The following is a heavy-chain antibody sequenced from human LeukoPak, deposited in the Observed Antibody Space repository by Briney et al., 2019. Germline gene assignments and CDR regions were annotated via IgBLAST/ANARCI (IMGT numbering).Heavy chain of an antibody. CDR1: GFPFSSYA. CDR3: ARDHDAVGTTIDH. CDR2: IHGDGDNI. J-gene: IGHJ4*02. D-gene: IGHD1-14*01. V-gene: IGHV3-74*01. Sequence: PGGSLRLSCAASGFPFSSYAMYWVRQAPGKGLVWVARIHGDGDNISYADSVRGRFTISRDNAKDTLYLQMNSLRDEDTAVYFCARDHDAVGTTIDHWGQGTLVTVSS.